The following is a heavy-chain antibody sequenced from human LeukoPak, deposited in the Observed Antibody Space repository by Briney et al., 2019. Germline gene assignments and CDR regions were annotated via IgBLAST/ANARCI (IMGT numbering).Heavy chain of an antibody. J-gene: IGHJ4*02. D-gene: IGHD2-2*01. CDR3: ARDRDCSSTSCYGGRGEFDY. CDR2: ISSSSSYI. V-gene: IGHV3-21*01. Sequence: GGSLRLSCAPSGFAFSTYEMNWVRQAPGKGLEWVSSISSSSSYIYYADSVKGRFTISRDNAKNSLYLQMNSLRAEDTAVYYCARDRDCSSTSCYGGRGEFDYWGQGTLVTVSS. CDR1: GFAFSTYE.